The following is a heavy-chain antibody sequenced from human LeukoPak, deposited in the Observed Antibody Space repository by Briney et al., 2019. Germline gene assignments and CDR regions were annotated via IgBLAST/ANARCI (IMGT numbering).Heavy chain of an antibody. J-gene: IGHJ4*02. CDR3: ARGGAAASDY. D-gene: IGHD6-13*01. CDR2: IDSGGTT. V-gene: IGHV3-66*01. CDR1: GFSVSGNS. Sequence: GGSLRLSCAASGFSVSGNSMNWVRRAPGKGLEWVSVIDSGGTTYYADSVRGRFIISRDNSKNTLNLQMNSLRAEDAAVYYCARGGAAASDYWGQGTLVTVSS.